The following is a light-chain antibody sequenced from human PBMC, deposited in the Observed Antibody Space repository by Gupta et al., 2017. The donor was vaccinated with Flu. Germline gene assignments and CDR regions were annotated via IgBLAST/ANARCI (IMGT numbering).Light chain of an antibody. V-gene: IGLV1-44*01. CDR3: AARDDSRNGWV. CDR1: SSNIGSTT. CDR2: SNS. Sequence: QSVLTQPPSASGTPGQWFTISCSGSSSNIGSTTVNWYQPLPGPAPNLLMYSNSQRRSAVPERFSGSKSGTSASLANSGLQAEDEADYYCAARDDSRNGWVFGGGTKLTVL. J-gene: IGLJ3*02.